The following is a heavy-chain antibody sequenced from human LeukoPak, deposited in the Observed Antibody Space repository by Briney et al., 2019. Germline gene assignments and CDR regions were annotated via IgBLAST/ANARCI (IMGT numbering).Heavy chain of an antibody. D-gene: IGHD2-15*01. Sequence: QPGGSLRLSCVASGFTFSTYEMNWVRQAPGKGLEWISYISESGRSTYYADSVKGRFTISRDTANNLLHLQMNSLRADDTALYYCVRGGNREVVVAASFSDFDFWGQGTQVTVSS. J-gene: IGHJ4*02. CDR3: VRGGNREVVVAASFSDFDF. CDR1: GFTFSTYE. CDR2: ISESGRST. V-gene: IGHV3-48*03.